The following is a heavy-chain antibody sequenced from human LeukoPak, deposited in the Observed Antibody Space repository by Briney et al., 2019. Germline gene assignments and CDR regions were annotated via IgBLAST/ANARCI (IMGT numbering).Heavy chain of an antibody. V-gene: IGHV4-4*02. CDR3: ARRLGVMNPFDY. J-gene: IGHJ4*02. Sequence: PSETLSLTCAVSGGSISSNNWWSWVRQPPGKGLEWIGEIYHSGSTNYNPSLKSRVTISVDKSKNQFSLNLSSVTAADTAVYYCARRLGVMNPFDYWGQGTLVTVSS. CDR1: GGSISSNNW. D-gene: IGHD3-22*01. CDR2: IYHSGST.